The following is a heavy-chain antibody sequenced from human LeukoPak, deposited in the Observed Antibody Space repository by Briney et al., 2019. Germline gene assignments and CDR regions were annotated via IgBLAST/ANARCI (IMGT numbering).Heavy chain of an antibody. V-gene: IGHV3-53*01. CDR2: IYSGGST. J-gene: IGHJ6*02. Sequence: GGSLRLSCAASGFTVSSNYMSWVRQAPGKGLEWVSVIYSGGSTYYADSVKGRFTISRDNSKNTLYLQMNSLRAEDTAVYYCARVRRYYDSSGYYYGYYYGMDVWGQGTTVTVSS. CDR1: GFTVSSNY. D-gene: IGHD3-22*01. CDR3: ARVRRYYDSSGYYYGYYYGMDV.